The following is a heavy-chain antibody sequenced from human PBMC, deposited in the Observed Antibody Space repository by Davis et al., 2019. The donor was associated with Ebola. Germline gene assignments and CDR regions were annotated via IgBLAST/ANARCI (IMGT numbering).Heavy chain of an antibody. V-gene: IGHV4-39*01. D-gene: IGHD2-21*02. Sequence: MPSETLSLTCTVSGGSISSSSSYWGWIRQPPGKGLEWIGSIYYSGSTYYNPSLKSRVTISVDTSKNQFSLKLSSVTAADTAVYYCVRQIFVVTAIPWYFDYWGQGTLVTVSS. J-gene: IGHJ4*02. CDR2: IYYSGST. CDR1: GGSISSSSSY. CDR3: VRQIFVVTAIPWYFDY.